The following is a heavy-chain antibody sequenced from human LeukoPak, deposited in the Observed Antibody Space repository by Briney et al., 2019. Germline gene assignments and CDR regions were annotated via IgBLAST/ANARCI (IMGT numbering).Heavy chain of an antibody. CDR1: GFTFSSHT. V-gene: IGHV3-30*18. CDR3: AKDRDGSGSYFDY. J-gene: IGHJ4*02. D-gene: IGHD3-10*01. Sequence: GGSLRLSCTASGFTFSSHTMNWVRQAPGKGLEWVAVISYDGNNKYYADSVKGRFTISRDNSKSTLFLQMNSLRAEDAAVYYCAKDRDGSGSYFDYWGQGTLVTVSS. CDR2: ISYDGNNK.